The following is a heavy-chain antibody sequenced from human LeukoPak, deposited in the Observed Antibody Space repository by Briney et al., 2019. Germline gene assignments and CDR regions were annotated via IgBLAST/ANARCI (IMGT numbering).Heavy chain of an antibody. J-gene: IGHJ6*02. CDR1: GFTFTTYG. V-gene: IGHV3-30*18. Sequence: GGSLRLSCAASGFTFTTYGMHWVRQAPGKGLEWVAVISDDGSKKYYSDSVKGRVTISRDNFKNTLYLQINSLRAEDTDVYYCAKVTGSGSYSAYYYYDMDVWGQGTTVTVSS. D-gene: IGHD3-10*01. CDR2: ISDDGSKK. CDR3: AKVTGSGSYSAYYYYDMDV.